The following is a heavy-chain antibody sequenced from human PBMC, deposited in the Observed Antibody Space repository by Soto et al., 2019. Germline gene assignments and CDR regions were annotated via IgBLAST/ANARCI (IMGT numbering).Heavy chain of an antibody. CDR2: IYSGGST. D-gene: IGHD6-6*01. V-gene: IGHV3-53*01. CDR1: GFTVSSNY. Sequence: EVQVVESGGGLIQPGGSLRLSCAASGFTVSSNYMSWVRQAPGKGLEWVSVIYSGGSTYYADSVKGRFTISRDNSKNTLYLQMNSLRAEDTAVYYCASSAARAYYYGMDVWGQGTTVTVSS. CDR3: ASSAARAYYYGMDV. J-gene: IGHJ6*02.